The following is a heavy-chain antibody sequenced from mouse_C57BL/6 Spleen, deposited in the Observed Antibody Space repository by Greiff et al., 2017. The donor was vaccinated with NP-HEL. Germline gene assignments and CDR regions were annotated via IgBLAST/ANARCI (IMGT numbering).Heavy chain of an antibody. CDR2: IYPGDGDT. V-gene: IGHV1-82*01. CDR1: GYAFSSSW. Sequence: QVQLQQSGPELVKPGASVKISCKASGYAFSSSWMNWVKQRPGKGLEWIGRIYPGDGDTNYNGKFKGKATLTADKSSSSAYMQLSSLTSEDSAVYVCARSTYYYGSSQYYFGDWGQGTTLTVSS. D-gene: IGHD1-1*01. CDR3: ARSTYYYGSSQYYFGD. J-gene: IGHJ2*01.